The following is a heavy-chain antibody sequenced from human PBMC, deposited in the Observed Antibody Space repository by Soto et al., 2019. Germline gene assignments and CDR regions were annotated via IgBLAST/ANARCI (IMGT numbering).Heavy chain of an antibody. J-gene: IGHJ4*02. CDR1: GGTFSSYA. Sequence: VQLVQSGAEVKKPGSSVKVSCKTSGGTFSSYAISWVRQAPGQGLEWMGGIIPNFGTAYYAQKFQGRVTITADESTSTAYMELSNLRSEDTAVYYCARRHVYSYFDQWGQGTLVTVSS. CDR3: ARRHVYSYFDQ. D-gene: IGHD2-15*01. CDR2: IIPNFGTA. V-gene: IGHV1-69*01.